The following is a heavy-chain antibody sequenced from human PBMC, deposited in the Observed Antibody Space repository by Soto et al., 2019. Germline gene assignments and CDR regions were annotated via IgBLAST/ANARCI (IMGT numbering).Heavy chain of an antibody. D-gene: IGHD3-22*01. CDR2: ISAYNGNT. CDR3: ARDRGLLYDNGKYYGMDV. J-gene: IGHJ6*02. Sequence: QVQLVQSGAEVKKPGASVKVSCKASGYTFTSYGISWVRQAPGQGLEWMGWISAYNGNTNYAQKLQGRVTMTTDTATRTAYMELRSLRSDDTAVYYCARDRGLLYDNGKYYGMDVWGQGTTVTVSS. V-gene: IGHV1-18*04. CDR1: GYTFTSYG.